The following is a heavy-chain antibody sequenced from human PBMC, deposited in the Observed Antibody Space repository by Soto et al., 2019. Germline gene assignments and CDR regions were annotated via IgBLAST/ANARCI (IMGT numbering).Heavy chain of an antibody. D-gene: IGHD6-6*01. V-gene: IGHV4-34*01. CDR3: ARAPKVSGSSQTRPDF. CDR1: SGSFSGYY. CDR2: ISQSGNT. Sequence: SATLSITCSIYSGSFSGYYWSWIRQPPGKGLEWIGEISQSGNTNYSPSLKSRVSISIDTSKKQFSLNLASVSAADTAVYYCARAPKVSGSSQTRPDFWGQGTLVTVS. J-gene: IGHJ4*02.